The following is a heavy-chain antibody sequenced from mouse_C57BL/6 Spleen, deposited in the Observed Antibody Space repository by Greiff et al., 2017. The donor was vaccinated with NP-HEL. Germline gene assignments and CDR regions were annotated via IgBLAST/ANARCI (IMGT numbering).Heavy chain of an antibody. V-gene: IGHV5-4*01. CDR3: ARDLYYYGSSYYYFDY. CDR2: ISDGGSYT. CDR1: GFTFSSYA. J-gene: IGHJ2*01. Sequence: DVKLVESGGGLVKPGGSLKLSCAASGFTFSSYAMSWVRQTPEKRLEWVATISDGGSYTYYPDNVKGRFTISRDNAKNNLYLQMSHLKSEDTAMYYCARDLYYYGSSYYYFDYWGQGTTLTVSS. D-gene: IGHD1-1*01.